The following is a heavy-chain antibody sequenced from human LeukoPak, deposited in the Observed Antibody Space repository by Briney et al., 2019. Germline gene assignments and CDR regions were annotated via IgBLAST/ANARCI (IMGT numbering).Heavy chain of an antibody. Sequence: GGSLRLSCAASGFTFSNYNMNWVRQAPGKGLEWVSCISTRSTYIYYAGSVKGRFTISRDNAKNSLYLQMNSLRADDTAVYYCAREEEWYASGTYYKGFDSWGQGTLVTVSS. J-gene: IGHJ4*02. D-gene: IGHD3-10*01. V-gene: IGHV3-21*01. CDR3: AREEEWYASGTYYKGFDS. CDR2: ISTRSTYI. CDR1: GFTFSNYN.